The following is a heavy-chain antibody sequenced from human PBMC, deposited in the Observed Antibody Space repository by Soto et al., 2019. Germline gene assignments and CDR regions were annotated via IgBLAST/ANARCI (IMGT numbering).Heavy chain of an antibody. CDR2: IYWDDDK. CDR3: AHYRIFGDYMYYFDS. D-gene: IGHD4-17*01. V-gene: IGHV2-5*08. Sequence: TLSLTCTVSGGSISGYYWSWIRQPPGKALEWLALIYWDDDKRYSPSLKTRLTVTKDTSKNQVVLTMTNMDPVDTATYYCAHYRIFGDYMYYFDSWGQGTLVTVSS. CDR1: GGSISGYY. J-gene: IGHJ4*02.